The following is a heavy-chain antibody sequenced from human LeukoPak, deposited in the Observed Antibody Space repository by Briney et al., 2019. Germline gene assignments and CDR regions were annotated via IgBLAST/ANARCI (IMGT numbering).Heavy chain of an antibody. CDR1: GGSISSTTYY. D-gene: IGHD2/OR15-2a*01. Sequence: SETLSLTCTVSGGSISSTTYYWGWTRQPPGRGLEWIGTIYYTGSTYYNPSLKSRVTISIDTSKNQFSLKLSSVTAADTAVYYCVCGYYSRGDYWGQGTLVTVSS. J-gene: IGHJ4*02. CDR2: IYYTGST. V-gene: IGHV4-39*01. CDR3: VCGYYSRGDY.